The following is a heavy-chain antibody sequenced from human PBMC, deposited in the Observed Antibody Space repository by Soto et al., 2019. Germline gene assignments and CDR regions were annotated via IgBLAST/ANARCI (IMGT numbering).Heavy chain of an antibody. J-gene: IGHJ5*02. CDR1: GGSISSYY. Sequence: QVQLQESGPGLVKPSETLSLTCTVSGGSISSYYWSWIRQPPGKGLEWIGYIYYSGSTNYNPYLKSRVTISVDTSKNQFSLKLSSVTAADTAVYYCARAKAPLYSSSWYWFDPWGQGTLVTVSS. D-gene: IGHD6-13*01. V-gene: IGHV4-59*08. CDR3: ARAKAPLYSSSWYWFDP. CDR2: IYYSGST.